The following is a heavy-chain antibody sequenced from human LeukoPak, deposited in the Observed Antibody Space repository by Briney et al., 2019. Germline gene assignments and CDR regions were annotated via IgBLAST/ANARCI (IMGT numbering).Heavy chain of an antibody. J-gene: IGHJ3*02. CDR1: GYTFTAYY. V-gene: IGHV1-2*02. Sequence: ASVKVSCKASGYTFTAYYMHWVRQAPGQGLEWMGWINPHSGGTNYAQNFQDRVTMTRDTSISTAYMELSRLRSDDTAVYYCARGGKVLNTEIRGALVSRDGFDIWGQGTMVTVSS. D-gene: IGHD3-10*01. CDR2: INPHSGGT. CDR3: ARGGKVLNTEIRGALVSRDGFDI.